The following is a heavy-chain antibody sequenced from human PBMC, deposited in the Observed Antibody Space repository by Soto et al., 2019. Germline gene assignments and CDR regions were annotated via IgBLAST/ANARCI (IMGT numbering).Heavy chain of an antibody. D-gene: IGHD3-10*01. CDR1: GYTFTSYY. CDR2: INPNSGST. Sequence: ASVKVSCKASGYTFTSYYMHWVRQAPGQGLEWMGIINPNSGSTNYAQKLQGRVTVTTDSSTRTAYMELRSLRSEDTAVYYCARMVRGSTVGYYYYMDVWGKGTTVTVSS. J-gene: IGHJ6*03. CDR3: ARMVRGSTVGYYYYMDV. V-gene: IGHV1-46*01.